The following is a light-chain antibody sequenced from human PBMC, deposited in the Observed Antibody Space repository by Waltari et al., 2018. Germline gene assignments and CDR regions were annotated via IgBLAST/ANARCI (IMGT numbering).Light chain of an antibody. Sequence: DIQMTQSPSSVSASVGDRVTITCRASQNISRWLAWYQQQPGKAPKLLIYATSILQSGVPSRFSGSGSETDFTLTISSQQPEDFATYYCQQANSFSLSFGGGSRVEIK. J-gene: IGKJ4*01. CDR2: ATS. CDR3: QQANSFSLS. V-gene: IGKV1D-12*01. CDR1: QNISRW.